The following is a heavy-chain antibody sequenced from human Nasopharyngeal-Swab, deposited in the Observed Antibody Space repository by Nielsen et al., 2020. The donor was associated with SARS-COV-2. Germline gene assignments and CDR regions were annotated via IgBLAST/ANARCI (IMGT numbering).Heavy chain of an antibody. CDR2: ISWNSGSI. Sequence: SLKISSAASGFTFDDYAMHWVRQAPGKGLEWVSGISWNSGSIGYADSVKGRFTISRDNAKNSLYLQMNSLRAEDTALYYCAKDPGWYYFDYWGQGTLVTVSS. CDR3: AKDPGWYYFDY. J-gene: IGHJ4*02. D-gene: IGHD2-15*01. CDR1: GFTFDDYA. V-gene: IGHV3-9*01.